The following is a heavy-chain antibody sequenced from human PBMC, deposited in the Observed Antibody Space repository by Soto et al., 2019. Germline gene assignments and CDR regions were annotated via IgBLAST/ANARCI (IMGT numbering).Heavy chain of an antibody. D-gene: IGHD3-16*01. CDR2: IIPILGTP. CDR1: GGNFNTYP. Sequence: QVQLEQSGAEVKRPGSSVKVSCKTSGGNFNTYPISWVRQAPGHRLEWMGKIIPILGTPDYAQQFQRRVTINADEATSTVYMELRSLKSDVSAVYYCARDSRRWGSTGWKRENLFDIWGQGTMVTVSS. CDR3: ARDSRRWGSTGWKRENLFDI. J-gene: IGHJ3*02. V-gene: IGHV1-69*11.